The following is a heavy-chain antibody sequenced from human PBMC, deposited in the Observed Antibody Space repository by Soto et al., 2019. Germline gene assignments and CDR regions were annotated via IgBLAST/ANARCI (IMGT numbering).Heavy chain of an antibody. CDR3: ARSFYSSSWYWFDP. V-gene: IGHV5-51*01. CDR2: IYPGDSDT. D-gene: IGHD6-13*01. CDR1: GYSFTSYW. Sequence: GESLKISCXGSGYSFTSYWIGWVRQMPGKGLGWMGIIYPGDSDTRYSPSFQGQVTISADKSISTAYLQWSSLKASDTAMYYCARSFYSSSWYWFDPWGQGTLVTVSS. J-gene: IGHJ5*02.